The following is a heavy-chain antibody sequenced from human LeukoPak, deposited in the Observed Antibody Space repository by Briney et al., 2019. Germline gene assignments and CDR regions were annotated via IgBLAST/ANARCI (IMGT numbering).Heavy chain of an antibody. D-gene: IGHD3-22*01. V-gene: IGHV4-4*07. CDR1: GGSISSYY. Sequence: PSETLSLTCTVSGGSISSYYWSWIRQPAGKGLEWIGRIYTSGSTNYNPSLKSRVTMSVDTSKNQFSLKLSSVTVADTAVYYCARDTYYYDSSGYGAFDIWGQGTMVTVSS. CDR3: ARDTYYYDSSGYGAFDI. J-gene: IGHJ3*02. CDR2: IYTSGST.